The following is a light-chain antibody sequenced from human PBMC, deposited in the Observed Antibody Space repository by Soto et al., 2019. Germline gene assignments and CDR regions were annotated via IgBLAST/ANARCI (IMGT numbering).Light chain of an antibody. CDR1: SSDVGGYNC. CDR3: SSYTSSSTLYV. J-gene: IGLJ1*01. V-gene: IGLV2-14*01. CDR2: DVS. Sequence: ALTKPASVSGSPGQSITISCTGTSSDVGGYNCVSWYQQHPGKAPKLMIYDVSNRPSGVSKRFSGSKSGNTASLTISGLQAEDEADYYCSSYTSSSTLYVFGTGTKVTVL.